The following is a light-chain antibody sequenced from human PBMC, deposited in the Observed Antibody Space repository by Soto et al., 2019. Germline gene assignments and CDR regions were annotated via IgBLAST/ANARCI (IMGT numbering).Light chain of an antibody. J-gene: IGKJ5*01. CDR2: DAS. CDR3: QQANSFPIT. V-gene: IGKV1-12*01. CDR1: QSVSIW. Sequence: DIQMTQSPSTLSASVGDRVTITCRASQSVSIWLAWYQQKPGKAPKVLIWDASSLQNGVPSRFSGSESGTDFTLTISNLQPEDCAIYFCQQANSFPITFGQGTRLEIK.